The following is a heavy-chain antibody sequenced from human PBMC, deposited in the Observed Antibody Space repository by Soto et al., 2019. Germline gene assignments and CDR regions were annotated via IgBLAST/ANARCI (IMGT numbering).Heavy chain of an antibody. J-gene: IGHJ4*02. D-gene: IGHD6-19*01. Sequence: VQLVASGGGVVQPGRSLRLSCAASGFTFGSYGIHWLRQAPGKGLEWVAVTRYDGTNTYYGDSVKGRCTISRDNSRNTLYLQMNSLRPEDTAVYYCAREGEPVAGTWYCDNWGQGTLVTVSS. V-gene: IGHV3-33*01. CDR1: GFTFGSYG. CDR3: AREGEPVAGTWYCDN. CDR2: TRYDGTNT.